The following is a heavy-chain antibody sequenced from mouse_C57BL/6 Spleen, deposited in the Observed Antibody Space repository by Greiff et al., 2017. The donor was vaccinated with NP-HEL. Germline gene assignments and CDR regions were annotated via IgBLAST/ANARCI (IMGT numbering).Heavy chain of an antibody. CDR2: INPNNGGT. CDR3: ARKGAYSSGPYFDY. J-gene: IGHJ2*01. Sequence: SGPELVKPGASVKIPCKASGYTFTDYNMDWVKQSHGKSLEWIGDINPNNGGTIYNQKFKGKATLTVDKSSSTAYMELRSLTSEDTAVYYCARKGAYSSGPYFDYWGQGTTLTVSS. V-gene: IGHV1-18*01. D-gene: IGHD3-2*02. CDR1: GYTFTDYN.